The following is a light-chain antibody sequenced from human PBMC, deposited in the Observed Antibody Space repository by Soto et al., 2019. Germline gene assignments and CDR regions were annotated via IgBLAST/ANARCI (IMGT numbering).Light chain of an antibody. J-gene: IGLJ1*01. CDR2: EVN. Sequence: QSALTQPPAASGSPGQSVAISCTGTSSDVGGYNYVSWYQQHPGKAPKLMIYEVNKRPSGVPDRFSGSKSGNTASLTVSGRQAEDEVDYYCSSYAGSSNVFGTGTKVTVL. CDR1: SSDVGGYNY. CDR3: SSYAGSSNV. V-gene: IGLV2-8*01.